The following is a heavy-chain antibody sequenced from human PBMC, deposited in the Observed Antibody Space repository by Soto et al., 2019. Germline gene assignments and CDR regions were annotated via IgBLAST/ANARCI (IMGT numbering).Heavy chain of an antibody. D-gene: IGHD2-15*01. Sequence: GGSLRLSCAASGFSFSSYSMNWVRQAPGKGLEWVSSISSSASHINYADSVKGRFTISRDNAKKSLYLQMNSLRAEDTAVYYCARGYTGYCSGGTCYWFDPWGQGTLVTVYS. J-gene: IGHJ5*02. V-gene: IGHV3-21*01. CDR2: ISSSASHI. CDR1: GFSFSSYS. CDR3: ARGYTGYCSGGTCYWFDP.